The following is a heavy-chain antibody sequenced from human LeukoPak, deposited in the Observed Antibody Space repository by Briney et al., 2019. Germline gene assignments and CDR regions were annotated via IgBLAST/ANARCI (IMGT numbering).Heavy chain of an antibody. D-gene: IGHD3-10*01. Sequence: ASVKVSCKASGGTFSSYAISWVRQAPGQGLEWMGGIIPIFGTANYAQKFQGRVTMTEDTSTDTAYMELSSLRSEDTAVYYCATAGFHYYGSGSYFPEWGQGTLVTVSS. J-gene: IGHJ4*02. CDR2: IIPIFGTA. CDR3: ATAGFHYYGSGSYFPE. V-gene: IGHV1-69*06. CDR1: GGTFSSYA.